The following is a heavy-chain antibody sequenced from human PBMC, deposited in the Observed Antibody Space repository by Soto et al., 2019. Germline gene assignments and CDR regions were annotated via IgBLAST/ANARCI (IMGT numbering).Heavy chain of an antibody. CDR1: GGTFSSYA. CDR2: IIPIFGTA. V-gene: IGHV1-69*01. D-gene: IGHD1-26*01. Sequence: QVQLVQSGAEVKKPGSSVKVSCKASGGTFSSYAISWVRQAPGQGLEWMGGIIPIFGTANYAQKFQGRVTITADESTSTAYMELGSLRSEDTAVYYCARDRGGSCRRCNAFDIWGQGTMVTVSS. J-gene: IGHJ3*02. CDR3: ARDRGGSCRRCNAFDI.